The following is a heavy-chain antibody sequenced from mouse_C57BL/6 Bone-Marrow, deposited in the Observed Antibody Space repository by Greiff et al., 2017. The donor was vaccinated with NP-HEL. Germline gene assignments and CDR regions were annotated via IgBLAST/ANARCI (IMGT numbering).Heavy chain of an antibody. CDR3: ARQRPLLRYFDV. V-gene: IGHV5-6*01. D-gene: IGHD1-2*01. CDR1: GFTFSSYG. J-gene: IGHJ1*03. Sequence: EVQGVESGGDLVKPGGSLKLSCAASGFTFSSYGMSWVRQTPDKRLEWVATISSGGSYTYYPDSVKGRFTISRDNAKNTLYLQMSSLKSEDTAMYYCARQRPLLRYFDVGGTGTTVTVSS. CDR2: ISSGGSYT.